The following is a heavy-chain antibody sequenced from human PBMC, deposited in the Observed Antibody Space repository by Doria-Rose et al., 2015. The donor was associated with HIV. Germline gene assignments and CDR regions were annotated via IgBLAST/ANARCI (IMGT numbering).Heavy chain of an antibody. CDR2: IYTSGNT. V-gene: IGHV4-61*02. Sequence: QVQLQESGPGLVKPSQTLSLTCTVSGGSISSGSYYWSWIRQPAGKGLEWIGRIYTSGNTKYNPSLKSRIPISRDTPKTQSPLNRSAVTASDTAGYYCAREGFSSGSYQVPYFDFWGQGTLVTVSS. CDR3: AREGFSSGSYQVPYFDF. J-gene: IGHJ4*02. CDR1: GGSISSGSYY. D-gene: IGHD6-19*01.